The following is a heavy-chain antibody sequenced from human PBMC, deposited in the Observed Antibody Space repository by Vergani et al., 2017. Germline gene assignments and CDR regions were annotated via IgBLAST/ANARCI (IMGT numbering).Heavy chain of an antibody. Sequence: QVQLVESGGGVVQPGRSLRLSCAASGFTFSSYGMHWVRQAPGKGLEWVAVIWYDGSNKYYADSVKGRFTISRDNSKNTLYLQMNSLRAEDTAVYYCARALVTDYGDALRHPSSDWYFDLWGRGTLVTVSS. CDR2: IWYDGSNK. D-gene: IGHD4-17*01. CDR1: GFTFSSYG. J-gene: IGHJ2*01. V-gene: IGHV3-33*01. CDR3: ARALVTDYGDALRHPSSDWYFDL.